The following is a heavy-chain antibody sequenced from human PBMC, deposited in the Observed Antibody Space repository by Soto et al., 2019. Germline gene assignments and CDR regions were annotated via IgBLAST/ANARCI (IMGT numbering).Heavy chain of an antibody. V-gene: IGHV3-43*01. CDR1: GFTFDDYT. Sequence: GGSLRLSCAASGFTFDDYTMHWVRQAPGKGLEWVSLISWDGGSTYYADSVKGRFTISRDNSKNSLYLQMNSLRTEDTALYYCAKDHGNYYYYYGMDVWGQGTTVTVSS. CDR2: ISWDGGST. CDR3: AKDHGNYYYYYGMDV. J-gene: IGHJ6*02. D-gene: IGHD2-15*01.